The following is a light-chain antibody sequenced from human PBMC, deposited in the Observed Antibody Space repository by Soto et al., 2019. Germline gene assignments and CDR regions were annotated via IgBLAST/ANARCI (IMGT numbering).Light chain of an antibody. V-gene: IGKV3-20*01. J-gene: IGKJ5*01. Sequence: IVLTQSPGTLSLSPWERATLSCRTSQSVSNTYVAWYQQKPGQAPRLLIYDTSSRVTGIPDRFSGSGSGTDFTLTISRLEPEDFAVFYCQQYGTSEIIFGQGTRLEI. CDR1: QSVSNTY. CDR3: QQYGTSEII. CDR2: DTS.